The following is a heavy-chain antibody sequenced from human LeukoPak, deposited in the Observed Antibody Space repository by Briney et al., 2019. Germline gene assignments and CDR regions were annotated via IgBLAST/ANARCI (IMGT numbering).Heavy chain of an antibody. CDR2: IYYSGST. CDR1: GYSISSDYY. J-gene: IGHJ5*02. V-gene: IGHV4-38-2*02. Sequence: PSETLSLTCTVSGYSISSDYYWGWIRPPPGKGLEWIGSIYYSGSTYYNPSLKSRVTISVDTSKNQFSLKLSSVTAADTAVYYCARGRGEGRGISMVRGVRAPSYNWFDPWGHGTLVTVSS. D-gene: IGHD3-10*01. CDR3: ARGRGEGRGISMVRGVRAPSYNWFDP.